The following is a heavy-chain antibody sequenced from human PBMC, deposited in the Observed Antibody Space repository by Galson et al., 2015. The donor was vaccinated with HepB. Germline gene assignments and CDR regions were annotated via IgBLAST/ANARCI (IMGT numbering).Heavy chain of an antibody. CDR3: ARERIYYDTSAYPYAFDI. Sequence: LSLTCAFYGGSFTDYFWSWIRQPPGKGLEWIGEIYLSGSTNYNPSLKSRVTISVDMSKNQFSLKLTSVTAADTALYYCARERIYYDTSAYPYAFDIWGQGTMVTVSS. D-gene: IGHD3-22*01. CDR1: GGSFTDYF. J-gene: IGHJ3*02. V-gene: IGHV4-34*01. CDR2: IYLSGST.